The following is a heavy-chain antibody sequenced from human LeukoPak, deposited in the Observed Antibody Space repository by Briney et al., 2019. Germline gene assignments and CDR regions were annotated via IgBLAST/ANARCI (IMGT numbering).Heavy chain of an antibody. CDR2: ISGNGTIK. CDR1: GFPFSSYW. CDR3: SRSQFDY. Sequence: GGSLRLSCEPSGFPFSSYWMLWVRQAPGKGLVWVSRISGNGTIKTYADFVRGRFTISRDNTKNILYLQMNSLRVEDTAIYFCSRSQFDYWGQGVLVTVSS. V-gene: IGHV3-74*03. J-gene: IGHJ4*02.